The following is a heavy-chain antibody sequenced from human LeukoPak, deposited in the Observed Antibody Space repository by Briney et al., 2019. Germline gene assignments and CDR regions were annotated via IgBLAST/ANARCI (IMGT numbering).Heavy chain of an antibody. CDR3: ASYYDSSGYFDAFDI. J-gene: IGHJ3*02. V-gene: IGHV3-7*03. D-gene: IGHD3-22*01. CDR2: IKQDGSEK. Sequence: GGSLRLSCAASGFTFSSYWMSWVRQAQGNGLEWVANIKQDGSEKYYVDSVKGRFTISRDNAKNSLYLQMNSLRAEDTAVYYCASYYDSSGYFDAFDIWGQGTMVTVSS. CDR1: GFTFSSYW.